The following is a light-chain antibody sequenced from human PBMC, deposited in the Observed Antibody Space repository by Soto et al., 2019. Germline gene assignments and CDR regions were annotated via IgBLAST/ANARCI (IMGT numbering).Light chain of an antibody. V-gene: IGLV4-69*01. CDR3: QNWGSGIRVV. CDR2: LNRDGSH. CDR1: SAHSNYA. J-gene: IGLJ2*01. Sequence: QLVLTQSPSASASLGASVKLTCTLSSAHSNYAVAWHQQQPEKGPRYLMRLNRDGSHSKGDGIPNRFSGSSTGAERYLTTSTIQSAEEEAYYCQNWGSGIRVVFGGGTKLTVL.